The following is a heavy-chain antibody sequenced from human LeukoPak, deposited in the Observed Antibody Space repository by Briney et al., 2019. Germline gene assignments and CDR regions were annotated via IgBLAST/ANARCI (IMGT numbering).Heavy chain of an antibody. V-gene: IGHV3-23*01. D-gene: IGHD2-15*01. CDR1: GFTLSSYA. J-gene: IGHJ4*02. Sequence: PGGSLRLSCAASGFTLSSYAMSWVRQAPGKGLEWVSAISGSGGSTYYADSVKGRFTISRDNSKNTLYLQMNSLRAEDTAVYYCAKGLSVVVVAATDYWGQGTLVTVSS. CDR3: AKGLSVVVVAATDY. CDR2: ISGSGGST.